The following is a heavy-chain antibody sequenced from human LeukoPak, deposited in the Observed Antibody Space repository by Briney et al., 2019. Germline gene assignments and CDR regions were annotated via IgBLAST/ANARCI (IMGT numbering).Heavy chain of an antibody. V-gene: IGHV1-69*05. CDR2: IIPIFGTA. Sequence: ASVKVSCKASVGTFSSYAISWVRQTPGQGLEWVGRIIPIFGTANYAQKFQGRVTITTDESTSTAYMELSSLRSEDTAVYYCARGGYCSSTSCHWGWLDPWGQGTLVTVSS. CDR3: ARGGYCSSTSCHWGWLDP. CDR1: VGTFSSYA. D-gene: IGHD2-2*01. J-gene: IGHJ5*02.